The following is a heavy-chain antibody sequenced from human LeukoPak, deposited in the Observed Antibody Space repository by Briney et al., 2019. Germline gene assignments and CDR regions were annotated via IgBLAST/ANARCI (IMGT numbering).Heavy chain of an antibody. J-gene: IGHJ3*02. CDR1: GYTFTGYY. Sequence: ASVKVSCKDSGYTFTGYYMHWVRQAPGQGLEWMGWINPNSGGTSYAQKFQGRVTMTRDTSISTAYMELSRLRSDDTAVYYCARVRDIVVVPAAQGAFDIWGQGTMVAVSS. CDR2: INPNSGGT. D-gene: IGHD2-2*01. V-gene: IGHV1-2*02. CDR3: ARVRDIVVVPAAQGAFDI.